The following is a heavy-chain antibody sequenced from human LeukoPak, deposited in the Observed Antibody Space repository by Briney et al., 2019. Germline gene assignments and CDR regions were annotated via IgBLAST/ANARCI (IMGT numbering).Heavy chain of an antibody. J-gene: IGHJ3*02. CDR1: GGSISSGGYS. D-gene: IGHD3-22*01. Sequence: SETLSLTCAVSGGSISSGGYSWSWIRQPPGKGLEWIGNIYHSGSTYYNPSLKSRVTISVDRSKNQFSLKLSSVTAADTAVYYCARAGGIDSSGYFDAFDIWGQGTMVTVSS. V-gene: IGHV4-30-2*01. CDR2: IYHSGST. CDR3: ARAGGIDSSGYFDAFDI.